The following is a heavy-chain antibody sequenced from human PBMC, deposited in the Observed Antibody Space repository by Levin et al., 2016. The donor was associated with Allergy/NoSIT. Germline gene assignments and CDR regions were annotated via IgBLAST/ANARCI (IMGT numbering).Heavy chain of an antibody. CDR1: GGSISSYY. J-gene: IGHJ4*02. D-gene: IGHD5-24*01. CDR2: IYYRGSS. CDR3: ARHSHSPRDGYNPFDN. Sequence: SETLSLTCTVSGGSISSYYWSWIRQPPGKGLEWIGYIYYRGSSNYNPSLNSRITMSLDTSKNQFSLKLSSVTAADTAVYYCARHSHSPRDGYNPFDNWGQGTLVTVSS. V-gene: IGHV4-59*08.